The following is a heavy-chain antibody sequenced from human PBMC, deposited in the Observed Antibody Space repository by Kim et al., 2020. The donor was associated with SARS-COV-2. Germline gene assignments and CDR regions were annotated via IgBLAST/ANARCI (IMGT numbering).Heavy chain of an antibody. D-gene: IGHD5-12*01. CDR1: GGSLIPYY. CDR3: ARGRDGHAWQLDS. V-gene: IGHV4-59*01. Sequence: SETLSLTCSVSGGSLIPYYWSWVRQFPDKGLEWIGYIHYSGATDYSPSLQSRLTMSVDTSANQISLKLNSVTAADTAVYYCARGRDGHAWQLDSWGQGTLVTVSS. CDR2: IHYSGAT. J-gene: IGHJ4*02.